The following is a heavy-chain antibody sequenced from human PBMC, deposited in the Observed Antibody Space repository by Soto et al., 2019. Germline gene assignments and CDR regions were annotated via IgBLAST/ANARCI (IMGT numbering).Heavy chain of an antibody. J-gene: IGHJ4*02. D-gene: IGHD3-10*01. CDR3: AAMMDSYGSGSYYKGLYYFDS. CDR2: IYYSGST. Sequence: SETLSLTCTVSGGSISSSSYYWGWIRQPPGKGLEWIGSIYYSGSTYYNPSLKSRVTISVDTSKNQFSLKLSSVTAADTAVYYCAAMMDSYGSGSYYKGLYYFDSWGQGTLVTVSS. CDR1: GGSISSSSYY. V-gene: IGHV4-39*01.